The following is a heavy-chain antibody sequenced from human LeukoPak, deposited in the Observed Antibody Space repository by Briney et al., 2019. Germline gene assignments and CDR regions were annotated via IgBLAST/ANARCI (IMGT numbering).Heavy chain of an antibody. CDR2: IYPGDSDI. D-gene: IGHD5-12*01. V-gene: IGHV5-51*01. CDR1: GYSFTKYW. J-gene: IGHJ4*02. Sequence: GESLKISCKGSGYSFTKYWIAWVRPMPGKGLEWMGIIYPGDSDIRYSPSFQGQVTISADKSISTAYLQWSSLKASDTAMYYCARHFGYRGYDGDYWGQGTLVTVSS. CDR3: ARHFGYRGYDGDY.